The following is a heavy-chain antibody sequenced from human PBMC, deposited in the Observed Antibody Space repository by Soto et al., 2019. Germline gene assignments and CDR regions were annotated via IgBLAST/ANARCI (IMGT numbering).Heavy chain of an antibody. CDR2: ISGSGGST. Sequence: EVQLLESGGGLVQPGGSLRLSCAASGFTFSSYAMSWVRQAPGKGLEWVSAISGSGGSTYYADSVKGRFTISRDNSMNTLYLQMNSLRAEDTAVYYCAKHQGIVVVILDAFDIWGQGTMVTVSS. CDR3: AKHQGIVVVILDAFDI. V-gene: IGHV3-23*01. D-gene: IGHD3-22*01. J-gene: IGHJ3*02. CDR1: GFTFSSYA.